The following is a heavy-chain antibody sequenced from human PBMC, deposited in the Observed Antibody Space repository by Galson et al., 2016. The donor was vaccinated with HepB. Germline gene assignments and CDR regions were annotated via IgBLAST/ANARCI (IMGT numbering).Heavy chain of an antibody. J-gene: IGHJ6*02. CDR2: TYYRLKWNN. CDR3: ARAVEYYTFWSRLYGMDV. D-gene: IGHD3-3*01. CDR1: GDSVSSSRAA. Sequence: CAISGDSVSSSRAAWNWIGQSPSRGLGWLGRTYYRLKWNNDYAVSVKSRIIINPDTSKNQFSLQLKSVTPEDTAVYYCARAVEYYTFWSRLYGMDVWGQGTTVIVSS. V-gene: IGHV6-1*01.